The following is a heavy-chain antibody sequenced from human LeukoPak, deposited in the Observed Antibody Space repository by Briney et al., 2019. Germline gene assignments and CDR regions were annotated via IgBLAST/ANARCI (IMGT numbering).Heavy chain of an antibody. J-gene: IGHJ4*02. CDR3: AKDLAWGLDY. V-gene: IGHV3-23*01. Sequence: TGGSLRLSCAASGFIFNSFAMSWVRQAPGKGLEWVSTFSGSGSRTSYADSMKGRFTISRDNSKNTLYLQMNNLRAEDTAVYYCAKDLAWGLDYWGQGTPVTVSS. D-gene: IGHD7-27*01. CDR1: GFIFNSFA. CDR2: FSGSGSRT.